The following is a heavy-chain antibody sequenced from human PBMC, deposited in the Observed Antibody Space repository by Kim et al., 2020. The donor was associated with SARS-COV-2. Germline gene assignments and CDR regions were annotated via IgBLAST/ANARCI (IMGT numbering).Heavy chain of an antibody. Sequence: ADSVKGRFTITRDDYKTTSYLQMSSLRAEDTAVYYCAKEPQKSSWYYFDYWGQGALVTVSS. D-gene: IGHD6-13*01. CDR3: AKEPQKSSWYYFDY. V-gene: IGHV3-23*01. J-gene: IGHJ4*02.